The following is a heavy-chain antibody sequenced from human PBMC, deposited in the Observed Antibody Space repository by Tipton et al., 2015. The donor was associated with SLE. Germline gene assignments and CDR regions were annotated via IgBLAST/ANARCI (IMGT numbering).Heavy chain of an antibody. CDR1: GGSISGHY. CDR2: IYHSGNS. D-gene: IGHD6-13*01. J-gene: IGHJ4*02. Sequence: TLSLTCTVSGGSISGHYWSWIRQPPGKGLEWIGSIYHSGNSYYNPSLKSRVTISVDTSKNQFSLKLSSVTATDTAVYYCARGDSSSWEVDYWGQGTLVTVSS. CDR3: ARGDSSSWEVDY. V-gene: IGHV4-38-2*02.